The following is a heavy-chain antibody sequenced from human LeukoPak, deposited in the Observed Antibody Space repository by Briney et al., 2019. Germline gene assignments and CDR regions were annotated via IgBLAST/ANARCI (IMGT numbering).Heavy chain of an antibody. J-gene: IGHJ4*02. CDR3: ARDPGGWLSLLPHYYFDY. D-gene: IGHD3-22*01. CDR2: IWYDGSNK. V-gene: IGHV3-33*01. Sequence: AGGSLRLSCAASGFTFSSYGMHWVRQAPGKGLEWVAVIWYDGSNKYYADSVKGRFTISRDNSKNTLYLQMNSLRAEDTAVYYCARDPGGWLSLLPHYYFDYWGQGTLVTVSS. CDR1: GFTFSSYG.